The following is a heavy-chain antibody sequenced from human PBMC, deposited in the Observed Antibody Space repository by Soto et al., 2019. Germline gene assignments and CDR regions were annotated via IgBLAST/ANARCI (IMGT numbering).Heavy chain of an antibody. CDR1: GGSISSSSYY. Sequence: PSETLSLTCTVSGGSISSSSYYWGWIRQPPGKGLEWIGSIYYSGSTYYNPSLKSRVTISVDTSKNQFSLKLSSVTAADTAVYYCVRHWGSIFAVVRNYYGMDVWGQGTTVTVSS. V-gene: IGHV4-39*01. D-gene: IGHD3-3*01. J-gene: IGHJ6*02. CDR2: IYYSGST. CDR3: VRHWGSIFAVVRNYYGMDV.